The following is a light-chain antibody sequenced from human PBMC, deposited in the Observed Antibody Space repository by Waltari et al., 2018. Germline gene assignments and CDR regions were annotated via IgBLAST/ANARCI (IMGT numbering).Light chain of an antibody. CDR3: QQYYSYLPLT. CDR1: QGISSY. Sequence: AIRMTQSPSSFSASTGDRVTITCRASQGISSYLAWYQQKPGKAPTLLIHAASTLQSGVASRFSGSGSGTDFALNISCLQSEDFETYYCQQYYSYLPLTFGGGTKVEIK. CDR2: AAS. J-gene: IGKJ4*01. V-gene: IGKV1-8*01.